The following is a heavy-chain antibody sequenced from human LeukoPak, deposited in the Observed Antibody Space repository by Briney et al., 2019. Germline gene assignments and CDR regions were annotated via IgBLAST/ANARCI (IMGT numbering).Heavy chain of an antibody. CDR3: ARGEDGYNWGGYYYYYYMDV. D-gene: IGHD5-24*01. CDR1: GYTFTDYS. V-gene: IGHV1-2*02. CDR2: ISAYNGNT. J-gene: IGHJ6*03. Sequence: ASVKVSCKASGYTFTDYSMHWVRQAPGQGLEWMGWISAYNGNTNYAQKFQGRVTMTRDTSISTAYMELSRLRSDDTAVYYCARGEDGYNWGGYYYYYYMDVWGKGTTVTISS.